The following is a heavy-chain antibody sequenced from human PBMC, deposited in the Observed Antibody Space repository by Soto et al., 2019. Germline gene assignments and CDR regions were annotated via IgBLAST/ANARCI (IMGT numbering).Heavy chain of an antibody. D-gene: IGHD5-12*01. CDR1: GFSLSTRGVG. CDR3: AHRPRGYAYYLDY. V-gene: IGHV2-5*02. J-gene: IGHJ4*02. CDR2: IFWDDDK. Sequence: QITLKESGPTLVKPTQTLTLTCTFSGFSLSTRGVGVAWIRRPPGKALEWLALIFWDDDKWYSPSLKSRLTITEDTSKNQVVLTMTNVDPVDTATYYCAHRPRGYAYYLDYWGQGTLVTVSS.